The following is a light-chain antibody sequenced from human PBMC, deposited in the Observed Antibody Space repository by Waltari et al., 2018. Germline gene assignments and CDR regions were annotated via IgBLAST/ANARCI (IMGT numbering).Light chain of an antibody. CDR1: SSNIGAGHH. CDR3: QSFDTSLGAI. CDR2: GDS. Sequence: QSVLAQPPSVSGAPGQRVTISCTGSSSNIGAGHHVPWYQEFPGTAPKLLIYGDSNRPSGVPDRFSGSKSGTSASLAITGLQAEDEANYYCQSFDTSLGAIFGGGTKVTVL. V-gene: IGLV1-40*01. J-gene: IGLJ2*01.